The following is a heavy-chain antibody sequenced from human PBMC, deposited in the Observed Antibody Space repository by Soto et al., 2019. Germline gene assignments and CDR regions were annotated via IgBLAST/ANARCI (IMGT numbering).Heavy chain of an antibody. Sequence: EVQLVESGGDLVQPGGSLRLSCAASGFTFSTYSMNWVRQAPGKGLEWVAYVSRGSPTMHYADSVKGRFTISRDNAKNSLYLQMNSLKADDTAVYDCTRDPEALDYWGQGTLVTVSS. CDR3: TRDPEALDY. V-gene: IGHV3-48*01. CDR1: GFTFSTYS. J-gene: IGHJ4*02. CDR2: VSRGSPTM.